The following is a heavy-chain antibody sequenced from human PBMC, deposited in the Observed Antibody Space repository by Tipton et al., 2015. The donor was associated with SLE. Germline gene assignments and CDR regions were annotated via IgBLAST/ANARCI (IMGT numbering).Heavy chain of an antibody. CDR3: VRLRSKVLIDY. D-gene: IGHD2-8*01. V-gene: IGHV4-39*07. Sequence: TLSLTCTVSGGSVSSGRYYWAWIRQPPGKGPEWIGTIYYSGSTYYYPSLKSRITISVDTSKNQFSLEVRSVTAADTAVYYCVRLRSKVLIDYWGQGTLVTVSS. J-gene: IGHJ4*02. CDR2: IYYSGST. CDR1: GGSVSSGRYY.